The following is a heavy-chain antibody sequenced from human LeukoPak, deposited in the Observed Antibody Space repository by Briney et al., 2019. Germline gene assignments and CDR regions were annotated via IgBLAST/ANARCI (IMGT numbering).Heavy chain of an antibody. V-gene: IGHV3-23*01. CDR3: AKNADRGAYCRGGSCYPYYYYYMDV. Sequence: ETLSLTCTVSGGSISSSSYYWGWIRQPPGKGLEWVSDISGSGGSTYYADSVKGRFTVSRDNSKNTLYLQMNSLTVEDTAIYYCAKNADRGAYCRGGSCYPYYYYYMDVWGTGTTVTISS. CDR2: ISGSGGST. D-gene: IGHD2-15*01. CDR1: GGSISSSSYY. J-gene: IGHJ6*03.